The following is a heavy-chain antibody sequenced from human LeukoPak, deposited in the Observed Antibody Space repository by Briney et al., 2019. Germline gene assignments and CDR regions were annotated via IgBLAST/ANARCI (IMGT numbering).Heavy chain of an antibody. CDR3: AREYCSSTTCEIHD. CDR1: GDSVSSHSAA. V-gene: IGHV6-1*01. CDR2: TYCRSQCFN. J-gene: IGHJ4*02. D-gene: IGHD2-2*01. Sequence: SQTLSLTCAISGDSVSSHSAAWSWVRQSPSRGLEWLGRTYCRSQCFNDYAMSLKGRITINPDTSKIQFSLQLYSVTLEDTAVYYCAREYCSSTTCEIHDWGQGTPVTVSS.